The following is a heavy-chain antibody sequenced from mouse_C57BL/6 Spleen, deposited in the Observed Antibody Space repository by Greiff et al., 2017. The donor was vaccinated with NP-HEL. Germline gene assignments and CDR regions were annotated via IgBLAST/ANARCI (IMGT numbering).Heavy chain of an antibody. CDR2: IYPRSGNT. CDR1: GYTFTSYG. Sequence: QVQLKQSGAELARPGASVKLSCKASGYTFTSYGISWVKQRTGQGLEWIGEIYPRSGNTYYNEKFKGKATLTADKSSSTAYMELRSLTSEDSAVYFCARLEGTWFAYWGQGTLVTVSA. J-gene: IGHJ3*01. CDR3: ARLEGTWFAY. V-gene: IGHV1-81*01.